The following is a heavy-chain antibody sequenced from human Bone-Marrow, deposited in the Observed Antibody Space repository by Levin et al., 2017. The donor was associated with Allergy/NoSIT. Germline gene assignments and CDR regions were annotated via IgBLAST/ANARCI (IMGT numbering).Heavy chain of an antibody. J-gene: IGHJ4*02. V-gene: IGHV4-31*03. D-gene: IGHD3-16*02. CDR3: ARSGTYPQKFDF. CDR1: GVSVSSRSFY. CDR2: IQYNGKT. Sequence: ASETLSLTCNVSGVSVSSRSFYWTWIRHRPGKGLEWIGHIQYNGKTDFNPSLKSRLTMSLDTSENEFSLRLRSLTAADTAVYYCARSGTYPQKFDFWGQGTLVTVSS.